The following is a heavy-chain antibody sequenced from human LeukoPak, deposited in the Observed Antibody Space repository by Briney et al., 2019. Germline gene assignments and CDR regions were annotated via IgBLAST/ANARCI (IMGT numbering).Heavy chain of an antibody. CDR1: GFTFSSFG. J-gene: IGHJ6*03. V-gene: IGHV3-23*01. Sequence: GGSLRPSCAASGFTFSSFGMTWVRQAPGKGLEWVSTITGSGGITYYADSVKGRFTISRDNSKNTLYLQMNSLRAEDTAVYYCAKEGRLSPARSGYYFDYYYYYMDVWGKGTTVTVSS. CDR2: ITGSGGIT. CDR3: AKEGRLSPARSGYYFDYYYYYMDV. D-gene: IGHD3-22*01.